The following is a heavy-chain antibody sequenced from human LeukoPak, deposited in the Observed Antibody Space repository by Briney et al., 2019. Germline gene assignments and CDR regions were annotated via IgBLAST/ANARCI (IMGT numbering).Heavy chain of an antibody. V-gene: IGHV3-30*02. CDR3: AREGVDFYYYDSTPFDY. Sequence: PGGSLRLSCAASGFSFSDYDIHWVRLAPGKGLEWVTFIRYDGSNTYAESVKGRFTISRDNAKNSLYLQMNSLRAEDTAVYYCAREGVDFYYYDSTPFDYWGQGTLVTVSS. CDR1: GFSFSDYD. CDR2: IRYDGSNT. D-gene: IGHD3-22*01. J-gene: IGHJ4*02.